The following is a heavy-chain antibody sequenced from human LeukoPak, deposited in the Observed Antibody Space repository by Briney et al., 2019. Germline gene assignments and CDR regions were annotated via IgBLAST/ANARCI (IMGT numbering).Heavy chain of an antibody. CDR3: ARVEAIFGVVFDY. D-gene: IGHD3-3*01. V-gene: IGHV4-30-2*01. J-gene: IGHJ4*02. Sequence: SQTLSLTCAVSGGSISSGGYSWSWIRQPPGKGLEWIGYIYHSGSTYYNPSLKSRVTISVDRSKNQFSLKLSSVAAADTAVYYCARVEAIFGVVFDYWGQGTLVTVSS. CDR1: GGSISSGGYS. CDR2: IYHSGST.